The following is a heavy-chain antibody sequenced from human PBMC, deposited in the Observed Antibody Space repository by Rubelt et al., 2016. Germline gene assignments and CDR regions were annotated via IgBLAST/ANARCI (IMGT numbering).Heavy chain of an antibody. D-gene: IGHD2-21*01. CDR1: GFTFSRYS. CDR3: TQNTGDN. J-gene: IGHJ4*02. Sequence: EVQLVESGGDLVQPGRSLRLSCTASGFTFSRYSMNWVRQAPGKGLECVSVIYSGGATYYADSVKGRFTISRDNSKNTLYLQMNSLRAEDTAVYYCTQNTGDNWGQGTLVTVSS. CDR2: IYSGGAT. V-gene: IGHV3-66*01.